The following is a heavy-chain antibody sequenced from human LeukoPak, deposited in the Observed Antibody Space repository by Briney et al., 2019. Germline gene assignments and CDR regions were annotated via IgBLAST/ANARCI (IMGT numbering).Heavy chain of an antibody. CDR3: ARAGYYDSSGYPGDAFDI. J-gene: IGHJ3*02. CDR2: INWNGGST. D-gene: IGHD3-22*01. Sequence: GGSLRLSCAASGFTFDDYGMSWVRQAPGKGLEWVSGINWNGGSTVYADSVKGRFTISRDNAKNSLYLQMNSLRAEDTALYYCARAGYYDSSGYPGDAFDIWGQGTMVTVSS. CDR1: GFTFDDYG. V-gene: IGHV3-20*04.